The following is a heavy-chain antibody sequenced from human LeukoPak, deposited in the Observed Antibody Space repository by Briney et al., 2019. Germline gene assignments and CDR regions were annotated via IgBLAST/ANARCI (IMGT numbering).Heavy chain of an antibody. Sequence: PSETLSLTCTVSGGSISSSSYYWGWIRQPPGKGLEWIGSIYYSGSTYYNPSLKSRVTISVDTSKNQFSLKLSSVTAADTAVYYCARHQRAVAGTPPFDYWGQGTLVTVSS. J-gene: IGHJ4*02. V-gene: IGHV4-39*01. CDR2: IYYSGST. D-gene: IGHD1-7*01. CDR3: ARHQRAVAGTPPFDY. CDR1: GGSISSSSYY.